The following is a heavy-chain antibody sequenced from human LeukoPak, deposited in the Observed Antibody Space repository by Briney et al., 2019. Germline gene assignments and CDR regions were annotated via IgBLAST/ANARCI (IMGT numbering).Heavy chain of an antibody. V-gene: IGHV4-39*07. D-gene: IGHD3-22*01. Sequence: PSETLSLTCTVSGGSISSSSYYWGWIRQPPGKELEWIGSIYYSGSTYYNPSLKSRVTISVDTSKNQFSLKLRSVTAADTAVYYCARVAYYYDSSGYYYSPDAFDIWGQGTMVTVSS. J-gene: IGHJ3*02. CDR1: GGSISSSSYY. CDR2: IYYSGST. CDR3: ARVAYYYDSSGYYYSPDAFDI.